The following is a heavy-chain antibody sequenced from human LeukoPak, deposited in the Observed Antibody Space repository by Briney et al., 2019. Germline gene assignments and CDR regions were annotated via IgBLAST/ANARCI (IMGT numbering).Heavy chain of an antibody. D-gene: IGHD3-16*01. V-gene: IGHV1-69*13. CDR3: ARGVSSRLYDYVWGSPKPTFDY. CDR2: IIPIFGTA. J-gene: IGHJ4*02. CDR1: GGTFSSYA. Sequence: GASVKVSCKASGGTFSSYAISWVRQAPGQGLEWMGGIIPIFGTANYAQKFQGRVTITADESTSTAYMELSSLRSEDTAVYYCARGVSSRLYDYVWGSPKPTFDYWGQGTLVTVSS.